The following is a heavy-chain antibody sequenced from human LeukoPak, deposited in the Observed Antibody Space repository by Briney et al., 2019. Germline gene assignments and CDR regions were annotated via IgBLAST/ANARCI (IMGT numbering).Heavy chain of an antibody. J-gene: IGHJ4*02. CDR1: GGTFSSYA. Sequence: ASVKVSCKASGGTFSSYAISLVRQAPGQGLEWMGGIIPIFGTANYAQKFQGRVTITADESTSTAYMELSSLRSEDTAVYYCARDETYYDFWSGYPNFDYWGQGTLVTVSS. V-gene: IGHV1-69*13. D-gene: IGHD3-3*01. CDR3: ARDETYYDFWSGYPNFDY. CDR2: IIPIFGTA.